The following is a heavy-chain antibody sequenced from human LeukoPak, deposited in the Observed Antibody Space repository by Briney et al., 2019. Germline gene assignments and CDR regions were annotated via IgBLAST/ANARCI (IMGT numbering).Heavy chain of an antibody. CDR3: AKTGSGVGGHSSGYYFDY. Sequence: GGSLRLSCAASGFTFSSYWMSWVRQAPGKGLEWVANIKQDGSEKCYVDSVKGRFTISRDNAKNSLYLQMNSLRPEDTALYYCAKTGSGVGGHSSGYYFDYWGQGTLVTVSS. J-gene: IGHJ4*02. D-gene: IGHD3-10*01. CDR1: GFTFSSYW. V-gene: IGHV3-7*03. CDR2: IKQDGSEK.